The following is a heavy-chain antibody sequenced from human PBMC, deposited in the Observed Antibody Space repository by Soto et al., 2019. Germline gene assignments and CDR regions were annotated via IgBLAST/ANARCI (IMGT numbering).Heavy chain of an antibody. J-gene: IGHJ4*02. CDR1: GGSFSGYY. V-gene: IGHV4-34*01. CDR3: ARGFKGFYGYYAFRLRKNYFDY. D-gene: IGHD4-17*01. Sequence: PSETLSLTCAVYGGSFSGYYWSWISQPPGKGLEWIGEINHSGSTNYNPSLKSRVTISVDTSKNQFSLKLSSVTAADTAVYYCARGFKGFYGYYAFRLRKNYFDYWGQGTLVTVSS. CDR2: INHSGST.